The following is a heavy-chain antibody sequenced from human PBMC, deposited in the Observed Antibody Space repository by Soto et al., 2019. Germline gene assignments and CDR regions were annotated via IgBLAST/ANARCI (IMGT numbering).Heavy chain of an antibody. CDR3: VRDMQLWRLDS. Sequence: ASVKVSCKASGYTFTSYYMHWVRQAPGQGLEWMGIINPSGSTSYAQKFQGRVTMTRDTSTSTVYMELSSLRSEDTAVYYCVRDMQLWRLDSWGQGTLVTVSS. V-gene: IGHV1-46*01. D-gene: IGHD2-21*01. CDR2: INPSGST. CDR1: GYTFTSYY. J-gene: IGHJ4*02.